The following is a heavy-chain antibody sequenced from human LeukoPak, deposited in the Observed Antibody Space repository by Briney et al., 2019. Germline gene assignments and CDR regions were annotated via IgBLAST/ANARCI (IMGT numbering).Heavy chain of an antibody. J-gene: IGHJ4*02. V-gene: IGHV3-30-3*01. CDR3: ARDLVRGYNYYFDY. CDR2: ISYDGSNK. CDR1: GFTFSSYA. D-gene: IGHD1-20*01. Sequence: PGGSLRLSCAASGFTFSSYAMHWVRQAPGKGLEWVAVISYDGSNKYYADSVKSRFTISRDNSKNTLYLQMNSLRAEDTAVYYCARDLVRGYNYYFDYWGQGTLVTVSS.